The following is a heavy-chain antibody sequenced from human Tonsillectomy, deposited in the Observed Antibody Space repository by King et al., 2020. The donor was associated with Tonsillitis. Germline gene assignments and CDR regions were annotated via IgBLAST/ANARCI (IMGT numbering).Heavy chain of an antibody. J-gene: IGHJ4*02. CDR1: GYTFIDYY. Sequence: QLVQSGAEVEKPGASMKVSCKASGYTFIDYYIHWVRQAPGHGLEWMGWINPNSGVTKYAQKFQDRVTMASDTSINTAHMELGRLTSDDTALYYCARVVRYNYNYYRDYFDLWGQGTLVTVSA. V-gene: IGHV1-2*02. CDR2: INPNSGVT. CDR3: ARVVRYNYNYYRDYFDL. D-gene: IGHD1-7*01.